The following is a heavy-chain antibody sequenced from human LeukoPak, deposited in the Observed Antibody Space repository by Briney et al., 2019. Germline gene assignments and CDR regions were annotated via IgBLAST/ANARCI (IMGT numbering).Heavy chain of an antibody. Sequence: PGGSLRLSCAASGFTFSSYSMNWVRQAPGKGLEWVSYISSSSRNIYYADSVKGRFTISRDNAKKSLYLQMNSLRDEDTAVYYCARSGSMARGGYGMDVWGQGTTVTVSS. V-gene: IGHV3-48*02. CDR3: ARSGSMARGGYGMDV. D-gene: IGHD3-10*01. CDR1: GFTFSSYS. CDR2: ISSSSRNI. J-gene: IGHJ6*02.